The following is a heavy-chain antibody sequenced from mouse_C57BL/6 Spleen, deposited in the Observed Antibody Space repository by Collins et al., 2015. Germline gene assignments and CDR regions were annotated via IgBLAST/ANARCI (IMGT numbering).Heavy chain of an antibody. J-gene: IGHJ4*01. CDR3: ARMKITTVVEGAMDY. V-gene: IGHV1-55*01. Sequence: QVQLQQPGAELVKPGASVKMSCKASGYTFTSYWITWVKQRPGQGLEWIGDIYPGSGSTNYNEKFKSKATLTVDTSSSTAYMQLSSLTSEDSAVYYCARMKITTVVEGAMDYWGQGTSVTASS. CDR1: GYTFTSYW. CDR2: IYPGSGST. D-gene: IGHD1-1*01.